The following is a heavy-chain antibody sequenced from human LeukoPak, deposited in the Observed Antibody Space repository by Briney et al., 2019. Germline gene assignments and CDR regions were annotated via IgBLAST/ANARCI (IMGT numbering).Heavy chain of an antibody. CDR3: AKLLITMVRGAINY. V-gene: IGHV3-48*03. J-gene: IGHJ4*02. Sequence: PGGSLRLSCAASGFTFSSYEMNWVRQAPGKGLEWVSYISSSGSTIYYADSVKGRFTISRDNSKNTLYLQMNSLRAEDTAVYYCAKLLITMVRGAINYWGQGTLVTVSS. CDR2: ISSSGSTI. CDR1: GFTFSSYE. D-gene: IGHD3-10*01.